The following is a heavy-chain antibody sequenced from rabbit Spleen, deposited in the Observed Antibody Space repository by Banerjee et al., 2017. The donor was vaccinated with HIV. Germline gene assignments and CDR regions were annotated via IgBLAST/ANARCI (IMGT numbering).Heavy chain of an antibody. CDR1: GFDFRRYYL. CDR2: INAATAKP. Sequence: QEQVKETGGGLVQPGGSLTLSCKASGFDFRRYYLSWVRQAPGKGLEWIACINAATAKPVYATWAKGRFTISRTSSTTVTLRMTSLTAADTATYFCARDLVGVIGWNFYLWGPGTLVTVS. CDR3: ARDLVGVIGWNFYL. D-gene: IGHD1-1*01. J-gene: IGHJ4*01. V-gene: IGHV1S45*01.